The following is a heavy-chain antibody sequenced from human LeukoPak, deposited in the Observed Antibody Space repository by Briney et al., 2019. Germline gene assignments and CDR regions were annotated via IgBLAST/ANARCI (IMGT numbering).Heavy chain of an antibody. Sequence: GGSLRLSCAASGFTFSSYAMSWVRQAPGKGLEWVSAISGSGGSTYYADSVKGRFTISRDNSKNTLYLQMNSLRAEDTAVYYCAKDLPPVAAAGIEYFQHWGQGTLVTVSS. J-gene: IGHJ1*01. CDR3: AKDLPPVAAAGIEYFQH. D-gene: IGHD6-13*01. CDR1: GFTFSSYA. V-gene: IGHV3-23*01. CDR2: ISGSGGST.